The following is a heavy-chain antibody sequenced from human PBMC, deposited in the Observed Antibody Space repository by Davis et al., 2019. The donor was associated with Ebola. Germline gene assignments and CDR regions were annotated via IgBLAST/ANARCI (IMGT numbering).Heavy chain of an antibody. J-gene: IGHJ4*02. CDR1: GFTFSSYG. CDR2: IWYDGSNK. V-gene: IGHV3-33*06. Sequence: GESLKISCAASGFTFSSYGMHWVRQAPGKGLEWVAVIWYDGSNKYYADSVKGRFTISRDNSKNTLYLQMNSLRAEDTAVYYCAKISKYGWFGELSSFDYWGQGTLVTVSS. D-gene: IGHD3-10*01. CDR3: AKISKYGWFGELSSFDY.